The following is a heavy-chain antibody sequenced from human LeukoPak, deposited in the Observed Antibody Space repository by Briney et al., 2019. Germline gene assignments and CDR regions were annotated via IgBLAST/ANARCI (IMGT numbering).Heavy chain of an antibody. CDR2: ISYDGSNK. V-gene: IGHV3-30*04. D-gene: IGHD5-18*01. CDR1: GFTFSSYA. CDR3: ARGGIQLWLHFDY. Sequence: PGGSLRLSCAASGFTFSSYAMHWVRQAPGKGLERVAVISYDGSNKYYADSVKGRFTISRDNSKNTLYLQMNSLRAEDTAVYYCARGGIQLWLHFDYWGQGTLVTVSS. J-gene: IGHJ4*02.